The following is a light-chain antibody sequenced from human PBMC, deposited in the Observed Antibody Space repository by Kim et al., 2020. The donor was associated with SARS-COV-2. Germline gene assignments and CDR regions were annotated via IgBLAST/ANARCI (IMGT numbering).Light chain of an antibody. CDR3: QKYNSAPWT. Sequence: ASVGDMVTITCLASQDIDNSLAWYQQKPGKVPKLLIYAASTLQSGVPSRFSGSGSGTQFTLTIGSLQTEDVATYYCQKYNSAPWTFGPGTKVDIK. CDR1: QDIDNS. V-gene: IGKV1-27*01. CDR2: AAS. J-gene: IGKJ1*01.